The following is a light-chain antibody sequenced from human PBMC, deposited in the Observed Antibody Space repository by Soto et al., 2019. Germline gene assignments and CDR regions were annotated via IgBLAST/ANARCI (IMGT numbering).Light chain of an antibody. CDR1: QSVSSSY. CDR2: GAS. J-gene: IGKJ1*01. Sequence: EIVLTQSPGTLSLSPGERATLSCRASQSVSSSYLAWYQQKPGQAPRLLIYGASSRATGIPERFSGSGSGTDFTLTISRQEPENFAVYYCQQYGSLPGTFGQGTKVEIK. V-gene: IGKV3-20*01. CDR3: QQYGSLPGT.